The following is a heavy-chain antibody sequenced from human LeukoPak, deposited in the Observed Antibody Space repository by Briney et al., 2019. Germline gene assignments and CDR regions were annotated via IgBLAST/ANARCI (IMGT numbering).Heavy chain of an antibody. J-gene: IGHJ5*02. CDR2: IYTSDST. CDR1: GVSISSYY. V-gene: IGHV4-4*07. CDR3: ARGRGVGAGNWFDP. Sequence: SETLSLTCTVSGVSISSYYWSWVRQPAGKGLEWIGRIYTSDSTNYTPSLKSRLTMSLDTSKNQFSLKLSSVTAADTAVYYCARGRGVGAGNWFDPWGQGTLVTVSS. D-gene: IGHD1-26*01.